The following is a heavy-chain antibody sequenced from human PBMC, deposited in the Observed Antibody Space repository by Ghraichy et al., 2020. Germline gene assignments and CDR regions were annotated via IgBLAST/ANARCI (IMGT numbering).Heavy chain of an antibody. J-gene: IGHJ4*02. D-gene: IGHD5-12*01. CDR2: IYSDGSNT. Sequence: GGSLRLSCAASGFTLSSYWMHWVRQAPGKGLVWVSRIYSDGSNTNYADSVKGRFTISRDNAKNTLYLQMNGLRVEDTAVYYCARSEYGGYSDYWGQGTLVTVSS. CDR3: ARSEYGGYSDY. V-gene: IGHV3-74*01. CDR1: GFTLSSYW.